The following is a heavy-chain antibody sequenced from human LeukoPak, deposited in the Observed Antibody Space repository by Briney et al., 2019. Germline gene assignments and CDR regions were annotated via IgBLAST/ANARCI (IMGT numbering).Heavy chain of an antibody. Sequence: SETLSLTCAVYGGSFSGYYWSWIRQPPGKGLEWIGEINHSGSTNYNPSLKSRVTISVDTSKNQFSLKLSSVTAADTAVYYCARDRYYDSSGYYGYWGQGTLVTVSS. CDR1: GGSFSGYY. CDR2: INHSGST. V-gene: IGHV4-34*01. J-gene: IGHJ4*02. CDR3: ARDRYYDSSGYYGY. D-gene: IGHD3-22*01.